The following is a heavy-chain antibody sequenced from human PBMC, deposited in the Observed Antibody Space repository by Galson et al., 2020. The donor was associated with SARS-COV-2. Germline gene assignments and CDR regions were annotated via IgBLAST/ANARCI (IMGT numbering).Heavy chain of an antibody. CDR1: GFTSTNYW. CDR2: INKDGSAR. V-gene: IGHV3-7*03. Sequence: GESLKISCAASGFTSTNYWMSWVRQAPGRGLERVASINKDGSARHYVDSVRGRFTISRDNAKNSLFLQMDSLKAEDTAVYYCARHGVYSYDFWGQGTLVTVSS. CDR3: ARHGVYSYDF. D-gene: IGHD4-17*01. J-gene: IGHJ4*02.